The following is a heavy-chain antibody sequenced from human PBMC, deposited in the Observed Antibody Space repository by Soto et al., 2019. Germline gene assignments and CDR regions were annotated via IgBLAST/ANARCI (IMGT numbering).Heavy chain of an antibody. J-gene: IGHJ5*02. V-gene: IGHV4-30-4*01. Sequence: QVQLQESGPGLVKPSQTLSLTCTVSGGSISSGDYYWSWIRQPPGKGLEWIGYIYYSGSTYYNPSLKSRVTISVDTSKNQFSLKLSSVTAADTAVYYCARVVDCSGGSCYSEVEWFDPWGQGTLVTVSS. CDR1: GGSISSGDYY. CDR3: ARVVDCSGGSCYSEVEWFDP. CDR2: IYYSGST. D-gene: IGHD2-15*01.